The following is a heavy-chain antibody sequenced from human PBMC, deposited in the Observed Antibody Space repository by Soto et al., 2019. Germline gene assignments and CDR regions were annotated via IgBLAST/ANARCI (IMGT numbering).Heavy chain of an antibody. J-gene: IGHJ4*02. D-gene: IGHD3-3*01. CDR2: ISAYNGNT. CDR3: ARDPSIFGVVIMTRYFDY. V-gene: IGHV1-18*01. CDR1: GYTFTSYG. Sequence: QVQLVQSGAEVKKPGASVKVSCKASGYTFTSYGISWVRQAPGQGLEWMGWISAYNGNTNYAQKLQGRVTMTTDTATSTAYMELRSLRSDDTAVYYCARDPSIFGVVIMTRYFDYWGQGTLVTVSS.